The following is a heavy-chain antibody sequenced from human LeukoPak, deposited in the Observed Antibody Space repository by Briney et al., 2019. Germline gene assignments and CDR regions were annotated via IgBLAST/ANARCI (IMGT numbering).Heavy chain of an antibody. D-gene: IGHD3-9*01. CDR3: ARDLNWLLFDY. Sequence: GGSLRLSCAASGFTFSAYWMHWVRQAPGKGLVWVSRVKYDGSTTTYADSVRGRFTISRDNAKNILYLQMNSLRVEDTAVYYCARDLNWLLFDYWGQGTLVTVSS. V-gene: IGHV3-74*01. CDR1: GFTFSAYW. J-gene: IGHJ4*02. CDR2: VKYDGSTT.